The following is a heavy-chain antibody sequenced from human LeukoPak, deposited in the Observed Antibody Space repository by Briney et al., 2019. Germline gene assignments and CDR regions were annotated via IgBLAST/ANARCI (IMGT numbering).Heavy chain of an antibody. CDR1: GGSISSYY. Sequence: SETLSLTCTVSGGSISSYYWSWIRQPPGKGLEWIGYIYYSGSTNYNPSLKSRVTISVDTSKNQFSLKLSSETAADTAVYYCARDSGELGIEYWGQGTLVTVSS. CDR2: IYYSGST. D-gene: IGHD7-27*01. CDR3: ARDSGELGIEY. J-gene: IGHJ4*02. V-gene: IGHV4-59*01.